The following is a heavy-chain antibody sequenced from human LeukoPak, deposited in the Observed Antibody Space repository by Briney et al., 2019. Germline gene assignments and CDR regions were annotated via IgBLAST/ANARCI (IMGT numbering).Heavy chain of an antibody. V-gene: IGHV4-61*01. CDR2: IYYSGST. Sequence: SETLSLTCTVSGYSISSGYYWGWIRQPPGKGLEWIGYIYYSGSTNYNPSLKSRVTISVDTSKNQFSLKLSSVTAADTAVYYCARSRGGSHDYWGQGTLVTVSS. D-gene: IGHD2-15*01. CDR3: ARSRGGSHDY. J-gene: IGHJ4*02. CDR1: GYSISSGYY.